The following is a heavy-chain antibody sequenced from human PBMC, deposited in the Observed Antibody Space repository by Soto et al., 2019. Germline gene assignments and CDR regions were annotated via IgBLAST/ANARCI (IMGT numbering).Heavy chain of an antibody. CDR1: GFTFNAYA. Sequence: QVQLVESGGGVVQPGTSLRLSCASSGFTFNAYAMHGVRRAPGKGLEWVAIIWYDGSNKFYADSVKGRFTVSRDNSDNTLSLQMNSLRAEDTAIYYCARGWNYFESSSYYFDYWGQGTLVTVSS. J-gene: IGHJ4*02. V-gene: IGHV3-33*01. CDR3: ARGWNYFESSSYYFDY. CDR2: IWYDGSNK. D-gene: IGHD3-22*01.